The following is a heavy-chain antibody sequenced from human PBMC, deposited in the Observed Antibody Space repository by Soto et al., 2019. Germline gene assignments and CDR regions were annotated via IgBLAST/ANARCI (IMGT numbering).Heavy chain of an antibody. CDR3: AKEGTRGYSYGYFDY. CDR1: GFTFDDYG. J-gene: IGHJ4*02. V-gene: IGHV3-9*01. Sequence: EVQLVESGGGLVQPGRSLRLSCAASGFTFDDYGMHWGRQTPGKGLEYVSGINWNSGSIVYAASVKGRFTISRDNAKNSLYLQMNSLRADDTALYYCAKEGTRGYSYGYFDYWGQGILVTVSS. D-gene: IGHD5-18*01. CDR2: INWNSGSI.